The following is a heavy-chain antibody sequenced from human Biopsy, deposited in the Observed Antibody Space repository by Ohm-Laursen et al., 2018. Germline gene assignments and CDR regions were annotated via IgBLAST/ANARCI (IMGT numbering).Heavy chain of an antibody. CDR1: GFTFTNYG. CDR2: IWYDGSDQ. Sequence: SLRLSCTASGFTFTNYGMHWVRQAPGKGLEWVALIWYDGSDQYYADSVKGRFTISRDNSKNTVYLQMNSLRAEDTAVYYCARDRREHYQFDSWGQGTRVTVSS. D-gene: IGHD1-26*01. V-gene: IGHV3-33*01. J-gene: IGHJ4*02. CDR3: ARDRREHYQFDS.